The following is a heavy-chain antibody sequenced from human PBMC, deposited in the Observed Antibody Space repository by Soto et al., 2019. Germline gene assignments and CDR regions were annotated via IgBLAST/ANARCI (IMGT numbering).Heavy chain of an antibody. CDR3: ARDREDIVVVPAVYGMDV. CDR1: GFTFSSYA. V-gene: IGHV3-30-3*01. Sequence: ESGGGVVQPGRSLRLSCAASGFTFSSYAMHWVRQAPGKGLEWVAVISYDGSNKYYADSVKGRFTISRDNSKNTLYLQMNSLRAEDTAVYYCARDREDIVVVPAVYGMDVWGQGTTVTVSS. CDR2: ISYDGSNK. J-gene: IGHJ6*02. D-gene: IGHD2-2*01.